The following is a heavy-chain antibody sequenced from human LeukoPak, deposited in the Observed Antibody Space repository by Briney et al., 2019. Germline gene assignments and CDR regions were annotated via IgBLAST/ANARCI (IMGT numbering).Heavy chain of an antibody. J-gene: IGHJ4*02. CDR3: ARVSPIIVVVIEEGYFDY. V-gene: IGHV3-7*01. D-gene: IGHD3-22*01. CDR1: GFTFSSYW. CDR2: IKQDGSEN. Sequence: GGSLRLSCAASGFTFSSYWMSWVRQAPGKGLEWVANIKQDGSENYYVDSVKGRFTISRDNAKNSLYLQMNSLRAEDTAVYYCARVSPIIVVVIEEGYFDYWGQGTLVTVSS.